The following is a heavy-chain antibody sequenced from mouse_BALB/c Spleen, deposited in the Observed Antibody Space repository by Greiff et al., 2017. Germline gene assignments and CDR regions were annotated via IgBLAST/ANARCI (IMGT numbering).Heavy chain of an antibody. CDR1: GFSLSTSGMG. CDR2: IYWDDDK. CDR3: ARCYYRYDDGFMDY. J-gene: IGHJ4*01. D-gene: IGHD2-14*01. V-gene: IGHV8-12*01. Sequence: QVTLKVSGPGILQPSQTLSLTCSFSGFSLSTSGMGVSWIRQPSGKGLEWLAHIYWDDDKRYNPSLKSRLTISKDTSRNQVFLKITSVDTADTATYYCARCYYRYDDGFMDYWGQGTSVTVSS.